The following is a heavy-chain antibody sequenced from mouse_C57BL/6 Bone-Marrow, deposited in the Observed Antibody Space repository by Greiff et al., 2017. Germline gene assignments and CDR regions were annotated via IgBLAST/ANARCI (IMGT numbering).Heavy chain of an antibody. CDR3: ERHQLFYAMDY. CDR2: ISNGGGST. CDR1: GFTFSDYY. J-gene: IGHJ4*01. D-gene: IGHD4-1*02. Sequence: EVMLVESGGGLVQPGGSLKLSCAASGFTFSDYYMYWVRQTPEKRLEWVAYISNGGGSTYYPDTVKGRFTISRDNANNTLYLQMSRLKSEDTAMYYCERHQLFYAMDYWGQGTSVTVSS. V-gene: IGHV5-12*01.